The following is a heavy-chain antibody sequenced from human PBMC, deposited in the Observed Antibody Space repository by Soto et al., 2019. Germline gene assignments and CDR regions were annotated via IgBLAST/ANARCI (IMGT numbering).Heavy chain of an antibody. J-gene: IGHJ4*02. CDR1: GFTFSSYE. V-gene: IGHV3-48*03. D-gene: IGHD3-22*01. Sequence: EVQLVESGGGLVQPGGSLRLSCAASGFTFSSYEMNWVRQAPGKGLEWVSYISSSGSTIYYADSVKGRFTISRDNAKNSLYLQMNSLKTEDTALYCCTRAYDSSPLDYWGQGTRVTVSS. CDR3: TRAYDSSPLDY. CDR2: ISSSGSTI.